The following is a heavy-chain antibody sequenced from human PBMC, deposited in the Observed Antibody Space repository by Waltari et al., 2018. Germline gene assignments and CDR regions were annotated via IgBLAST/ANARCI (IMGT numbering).Heavy chain of an antibody. D-gene: IGHD6-13*01. CDR2: INPNSGGT. Sequence: QVQLVQSGAEVKKPGASVKVSCKASGYTFTGYYMHWVRQAPGQGLEWMGRINPNSGGTNYAQKFQGRVTMTRDTSISTAYMELSRLRSDDTAMYYCARAPQFEGKAAAGWNWFDPWGQGTLVTVSS. V-gene: IGHV1-2*06. CDR3: ARAPQFEGKAAAGWNWFDP. J-gene: IGHJ5*02. CDR1: GYTFTGYY.